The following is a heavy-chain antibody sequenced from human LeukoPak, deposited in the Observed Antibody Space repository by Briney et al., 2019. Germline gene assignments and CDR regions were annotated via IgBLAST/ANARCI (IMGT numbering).Heavy chain of an antibody. V-gene: IGHV3-23*01. CDR3: ASDYPRYYFYMDV. D-gene: IGHD4-11*01. CDR1: GFSFSSSV. CDR2: IGLGGT. J-gene: IGHJ6*03. Sequence: GGSLRLSCAASGFSFSSSVMTWVRQAPGKGLEWVSSIGLGGTYYADSVKGRFTISRDNSKSTLYLQMNGLRAEDTAVYYCASDYPRYYFYMDVWGKGTTVTVSS.